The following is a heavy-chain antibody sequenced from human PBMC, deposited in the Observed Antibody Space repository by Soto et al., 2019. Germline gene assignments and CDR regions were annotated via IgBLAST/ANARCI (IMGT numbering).Heavy chain of an antibody. CDR2: INPNSGGT. Sequence: QVQLVQSGAEVKKPGASVKVSCTASGYTFTGYYMHWVRQAPGQGLEWMGWINPNSGGTNYAQKFQGWVTMTRDTSISTAYMELSRLISEDTAVYYCARDGDSSGSTYFDYWGQGTLVTVSS. V-gene: IGHV1-2*04. CDR3: ARDGDSSGSTYFDY. CDR1: GYTFTGYY. D-gene: IGHD6-19*01. J-gene: IGHJ4*02.